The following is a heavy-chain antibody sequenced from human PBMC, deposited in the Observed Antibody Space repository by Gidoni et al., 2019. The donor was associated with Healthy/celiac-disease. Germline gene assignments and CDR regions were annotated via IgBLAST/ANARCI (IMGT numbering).Heavy chain of an antibody. D-gene: IGHD6-19*01. CDR1: GGSISSSSYY. CDR2: IYYSGST. J-gene: IGHJ4*02. CDR3: ARSYSSGAHGDY. V-gene: IGHV4-39*06. Sequence: RLQLQESGPGLVKPSETLSLTCTVSGGSISSSSYYWGWIRQPPGKGLEWIGSIYYSGSTYYNPSLKSRVTISVDTSKNQFSLKLSSVTAADTAVYYCARSYSSGAHGDYWGQGTLVTVSS.